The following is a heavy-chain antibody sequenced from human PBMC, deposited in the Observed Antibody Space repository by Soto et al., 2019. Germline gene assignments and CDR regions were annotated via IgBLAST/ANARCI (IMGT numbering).Heavy chain of an antibody. J-gene: IGHJ5*02. CDR2: MNPNSGNT. V-gene: IGHV1-8*01. Sequence: GASVKVSCKASGYTFTSYDINWVRQATGQGLEWMGWMNPNSGNTGYAQKFQGRVTMTRNTSISTAYMELSSLTSEDTAVYYCASLTGNYFGCLAPWGKGTRLTVS. CDR1: GYTFTSYD. CDR3: ASLTGNYFGCLAP. D-gene: IGHD1-7*01.